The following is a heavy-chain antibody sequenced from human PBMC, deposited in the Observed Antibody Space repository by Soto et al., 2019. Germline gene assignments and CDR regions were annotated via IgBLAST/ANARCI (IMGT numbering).Heavy chain of an antibody. D-gene: IGHD3-10*01. CDR2: INHSGST. CDR3: ARDLLWFGEGDYYYYGMDV. V-gene: IGHV4-34*01. Sequence: SETLSLTCAVYGGCFSDCYWSWIRQPPGKGLEWIGEINHSGSTNCNPSLKSRVTISVDTSKNQFSLKLSSVTAADTAVYYYARDLLWFGEGDYYYYGMDVWGQGTTVTVSS. J-gene: IGHJ6*02. CDR1: GGCFSDCY.